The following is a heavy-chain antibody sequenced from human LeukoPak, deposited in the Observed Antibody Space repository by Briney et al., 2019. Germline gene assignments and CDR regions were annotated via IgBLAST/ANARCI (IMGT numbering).Heavy chain of an antibody. CDR1: GYTFTGYY. CDR2: INPNSGGT. Sequence: ASVKVSCKASGYTFTGYYMHWVRQAPGQGLEWMGWINPNSGGTNYAQKFQGRVTMTRDTSISTAYMELSRLRSYDTAVYYCARALGYCSSTSCRDFDYWGQGTLVTVSS. V-gene: IGHV1-2*02. J-gene: IGHJ4*02. D-gene: IGHD2-2*01. CDR3: ARALGYCSSTSCRDFDY.